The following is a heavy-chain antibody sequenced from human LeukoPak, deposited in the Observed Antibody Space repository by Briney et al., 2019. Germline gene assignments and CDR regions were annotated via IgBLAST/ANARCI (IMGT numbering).Heavy chain of an antibody. CDR3: AKAVDYGGNSDNY. CDR2: ISGSGGST. V-gene: IGHV3-23*01. Sequence: GGSLRLSCAASGFTFSSYAMSWVRQAPGKGLEWVSAISGSGGSTYYADSVKGRFTISRDNSKNMLYLQMNSLRAEDTAVYYCAKAVDYGGNSDNYWGQGTLVTVSS. J-gene: IGHJ4*02. D-gene: IGHD4-23*01. CDR1: GFTFSSYA.